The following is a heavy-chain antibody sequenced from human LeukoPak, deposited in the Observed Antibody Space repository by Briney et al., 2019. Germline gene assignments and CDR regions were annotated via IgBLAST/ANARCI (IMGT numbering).Heavy chain of an antibody. J-gene: IGHJ4*02. D-gene: IGHD6-19*01. Sequence: PGTSLRLSCVASAFTFNDHGMDWVRQAPGKGLEWVAVIAADGGVKHYADFVKGRFTLSRDNSKNTLYLQMNGLTVEDTAVDYCARDATGGQWYFDYWGPGTPVTVSS. V-gene: IGHV3-30*03. CDR1: AFTFNDHG. CDR2: IAADGGVK. CDR3: ARDATGGQWYFDY.